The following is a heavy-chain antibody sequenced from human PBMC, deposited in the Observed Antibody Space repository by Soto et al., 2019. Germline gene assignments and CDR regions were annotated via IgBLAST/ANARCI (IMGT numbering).Heavy chain of an antibody. J-gene: IGHJ5*02. CDR1: GGSISSYY. CDR2: IYYSGST. V-gene: IGHV4-59*01. CDR3: GRQYCSSTSCYEDWFDP. Sequence: SETLSLTCTVSGGSISSYYWSWIRQPPGKGLEWIGYIYYSGSTNYNPSLKSRVTISVDTSKNQFSLKLSSVTAADTAVYYCGRQYCSSTSCYEDWFDPWGQGTLVTVSS. D-gene: IGHD2-2*01.